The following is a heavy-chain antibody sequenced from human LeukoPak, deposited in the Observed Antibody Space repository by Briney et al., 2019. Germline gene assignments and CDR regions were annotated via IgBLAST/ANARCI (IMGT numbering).Heavy chain of an antibody. V-gene: IGHV3-23*01. D-gene: IGHD3-22*01. J-gene: IGHJ4*02. CDR3: YYYDSSGFYPQTKIDY. CDR2: ITGSGANT. Sequence: GGSLRPSCAGSGFSFSTYSMNWVRQAPGKGLEWVSGITGSGANTYYADSMKGRFTISRDNSKNTLYLRMNSLRAEDTAVYYCYYYDSSGFYPQTKIDYWGQGTLVTVSS. CDR1: GFSFSTYS.